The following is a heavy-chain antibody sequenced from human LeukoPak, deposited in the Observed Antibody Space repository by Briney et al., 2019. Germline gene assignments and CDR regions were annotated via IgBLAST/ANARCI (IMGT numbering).Heavy chain of an antibody. CDR3: ARDAPPTYYYDSSGPNWFDP. Sequence: PGGSLRLSCAASGFTFSSYAMHWVRQAPGKGLEWVAVISYDGSNKYYADSVKGRFTISRDNAKNSLYLQMNSLRDEDTAVYYCARDAPPTYYYDSSGPNWFDPWGQGTLVTVSS. CDR1: GFTFSSYA. D-gene: IGHD3-22*01. J-gene: IGHJ5*02. CDR2: ISYDGSNK. V-gene: IGHV3-30-3*01.